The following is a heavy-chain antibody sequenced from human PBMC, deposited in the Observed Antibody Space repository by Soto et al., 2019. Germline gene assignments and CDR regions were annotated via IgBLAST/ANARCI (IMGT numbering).Heavy chain of an antibody. CDR2: IIPILGIT. D-gene: IGHD2-15*01. CDR3: ARGRDHLVIADTAGNWFDP. Sequence: QVQLVQSGAEVKKPGSSVKVSCKASGGTFSSDTISWVRLAPGQGLEWMGRIIPILGITNYAQNFQGRVTITADKSTSTAYLELSSLRSEDTAVYYCARGRDHLVIADTAGNWFDPWGPGTLVTVSS. V-gene: IGHV1-69*02. J-gene: IGHJ5*02. CDR1: GGTFSSDT.